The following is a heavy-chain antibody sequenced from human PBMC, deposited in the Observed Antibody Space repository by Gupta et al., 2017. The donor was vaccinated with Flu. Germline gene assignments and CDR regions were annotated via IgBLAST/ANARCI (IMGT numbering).Heavy chain of an antibody. CDR3: ARVSNVDTAMTRSGTYDAFDI. CDR2: IYYSGST. D-gene: IGHD5-18*01. V-gene: IGHV4-59*01. CDR1: GGSISSYY. Sequence: QVQLQESGPGLVKPSETLSLTCTVSGGSISSYYWSWIRQPPGKGLEWIGYIYYSGSTNYNPSLKSRVTISVDTSKNQFSLKLSSVTAADTAVYYCARVSNVDTAMTRSGTYDAFDIWGQGTMVTVSS. J-gene: IGHJ3*02.